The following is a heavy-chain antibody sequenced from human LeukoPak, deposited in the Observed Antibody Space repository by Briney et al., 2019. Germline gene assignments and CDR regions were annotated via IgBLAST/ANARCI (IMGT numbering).Heavy chain of an antibody. D-gene: IGHD7-27*01. CDR1: GIPFSDYY. CDR2: IKQDGSEK. Sequence: PGGSLRLSCVVSGIPFSDYYMSWVRQAPGKGLEWVAHIKQDGSEKYYMDSVKGRFTISRDNAKDSLYLQMNSLRAEDTAVYYCARGWNWGLDCWGQGTLVTVSS. J-gene: IGHJ4*02. CDR3: ARGWNWGLDC. V-gene: IGHV3-7*04.